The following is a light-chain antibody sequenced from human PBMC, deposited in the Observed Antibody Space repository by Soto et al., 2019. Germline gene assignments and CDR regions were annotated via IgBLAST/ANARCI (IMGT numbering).Light chain of an antibody. CDR3: QQYNNWPRT. V-gene: IGKV3-15*01. J-gene: IGKJ2*01. Sequence: ERGMRQSPATMSVSPGERATVSCRASQSVSSNLAWYQQKPGQAPRLLIYGASTRATGIPARFSGSGSGTEFTLTIGSLQSEDFAVYYCQQYNNWPRTFGQGTKLEIK. CDR1: QSVSSN. CDR2: GAS.